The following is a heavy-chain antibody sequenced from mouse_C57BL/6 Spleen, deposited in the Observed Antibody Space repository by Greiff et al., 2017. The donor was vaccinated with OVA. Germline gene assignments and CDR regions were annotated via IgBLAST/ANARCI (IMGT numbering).Heavy chain of an antibody. D-gene: IGHD2-1*01. Sequence: EVKLVESGPGMVKPSQSLSLTCTVTGYSITSGYDWHWIRHFPGNNLEWMGYISYSGSTNYNPSLKSRISITHDTSKNHFFLKLNSVTTEDTATYYCARAYGNYYAMDYWGQGTSVTVSS. J-gene: IGHJ4*01. V-gene: IGHV3-1*01. CDR1: GYSITSGYD. CDR2: ISYSGST. CDR3: ARAYGNYYAMDY.